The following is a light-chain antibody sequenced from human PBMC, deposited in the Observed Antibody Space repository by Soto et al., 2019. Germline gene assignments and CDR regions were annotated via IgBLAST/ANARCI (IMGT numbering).Light chain of an antibody. Sequence: QSVLTQPASVSGSPGQSITIFCTGTSSDVGGYNSVSWYQQHPGKAPKLMIYEVSNRPSGVSNRFSGSKSGNTASLTISGFKAEDDADYYRSSYTRRSPRGLGTR. J-gene: IGLJ1*01. CDR2: EVS. CDR3: SSYTRRSPRG. V-gene: IGLV2-14*01. CDR1: SSDVGGYNS.